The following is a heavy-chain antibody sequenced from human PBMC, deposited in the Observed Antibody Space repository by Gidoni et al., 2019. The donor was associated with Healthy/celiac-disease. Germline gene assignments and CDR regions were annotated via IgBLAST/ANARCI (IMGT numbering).Heavy chain of an antibody. J-gene: IGHJ6*03. CDR2: IIPIFGTA. D-gene: IGHD1-26*01. CDR1: GGTFRSSA. Sequence: QVPLVPSGAEVKKPGSSVKVSCKASGGTFRSSAISWVRQAPGQGLEWMGGIIPIFGTANYAQKFQGRVTITADESTSTAYMELSSLRSEDTAVYYCASDVGATRYYYYYMDVWGKGTTVTVSS. CDR3: ASDVGATRYYYYYMDV. V-gene: IGHV1-69*01.